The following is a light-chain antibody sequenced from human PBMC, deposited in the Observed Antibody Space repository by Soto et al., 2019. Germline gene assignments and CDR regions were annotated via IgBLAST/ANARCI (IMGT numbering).Light chain of an antibody. V-gene: IGKV1-5*01. Sequence: DFQMTQSPSTLSASLGDRVTITCRASQNIMSRLSCFQHKPGKAPTLLIYDASSLESGVPQRCSGSGSGTEFTLTISSLQADDFATYYCQQRYSTPLTFGGGTKVDI. CDR2: DAS. CDR3: QQRYSTPLT. J-gene: IGKJ4*01. CDR1: QNIMSR.